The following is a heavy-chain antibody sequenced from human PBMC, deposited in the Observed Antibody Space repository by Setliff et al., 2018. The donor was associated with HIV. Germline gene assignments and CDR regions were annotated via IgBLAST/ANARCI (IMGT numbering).Heavy chain of an antibody. CDR1: GFTFSSYG. CDR3: AGERGTFDY. D-gene: IGHD3-10*01. J-gene: IGHJ4*02. V-gene: IGHV3-33*03. CDR2: IWNDGSRE. Sequence: GGSLRLSCAASGFTFSSYGMHWVRQAPGKGLEWVAVIWNDGSREYYADSVKGRFTISRDNLNNSLHLQMNSLRAEDTAVYYCAGERGTFDYWGQGTLVTVSS.